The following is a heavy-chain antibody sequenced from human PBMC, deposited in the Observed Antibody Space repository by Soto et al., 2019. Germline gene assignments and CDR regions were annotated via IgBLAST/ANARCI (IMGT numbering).Heavy chain of an antibody. D-gene: IGHD6-13*01. CDR2: ISGSGGST. J-gene: IGHJ4*02. CDR1: GFTFSSYA. Sequence: GGSLRLSCAASGFTFSSYAMSWVRQAPGKGLEWVSAISGSGGSTYYADSVKGRFTISRDNSKNTLYLQMNSLRAEDTAVYYCAKTGHSYLAAAGHFDYWGQGTLVTVSS. CDR3: AKTGHSYLAAAGHFDY. V-gene: IGHV3-23*01.